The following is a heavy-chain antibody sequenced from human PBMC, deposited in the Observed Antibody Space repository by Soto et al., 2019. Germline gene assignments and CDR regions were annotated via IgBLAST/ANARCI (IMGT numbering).Heavy chain of an antibody. D-gene: IGHD6-19*01. J-gene: IGHJ6*02. CDR3: ARHQHQPSGYSSGPDYGMDV. CDR2: IDPSDSYT. V-gene: IGHV5-10-1*01. CDR1: GYSFTSYW. Sequence: PGESLKISCKGSGYSFTSYWISWVRQMPGKGLEWMGRIDPSDSYTNYSPSFQGHVTISADKSISTAYLQWSSLKASDTAMYYCARHQHQPSGYSSGPDYGMDVWGQGTTVTVSS.